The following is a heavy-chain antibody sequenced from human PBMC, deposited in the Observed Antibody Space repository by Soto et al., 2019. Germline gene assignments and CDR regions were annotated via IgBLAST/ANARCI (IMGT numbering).Heavy chain of an antibody. CDR2: IYYSGST. CDR1: GGSISSGDYY. CDR3: ARYLGRITGTIDP. Sequence: SETLSLTCTVSGGSISSGDYYWSWIRQPPGKGLEWIGYIYYSGSTYYNPSLESRVTISVDTSKNQFSLKLSSVTAADTAVYYCARYLGRITGTIDPWGQGTLVTVSS. J-gene: IGHJ5*02. D-gene: IGHD1-7*01. V-gene: IGHV4-30-4*01.